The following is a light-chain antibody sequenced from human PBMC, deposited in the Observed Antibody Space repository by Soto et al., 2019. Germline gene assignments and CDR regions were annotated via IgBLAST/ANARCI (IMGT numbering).Light chain of an antibody. V-gene: IGKV4-1*01. Sequence: DIVMTQSPDSLAVSLGERATINCKSSQSVLYSSNNKNYLAWYQQKPGQPPKLLIYWASTRESGVPDRFSGGGSGTDFTLTISSLQAEDVAVYYCQQYYSTPPYTLGQGTKLEIK. CDR2: WAS. CDR3: QQYYSTPPYT. CDR1: QSVLYSSNNKNY. J-gene: IGKJ2*01.